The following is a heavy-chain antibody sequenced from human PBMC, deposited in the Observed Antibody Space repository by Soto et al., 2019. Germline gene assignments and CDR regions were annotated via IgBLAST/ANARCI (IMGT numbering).Heavy chain of an antibody. D-gene: IGHD6-13*01. CDR3: AKIAAAGTCDSPDYYYGMDV. Sequence: QVQLVESGGGVVQPGRSLRLSCAASGFTFSSYGMHWVRQAPGKGLEWVAVISYDGSNKYYADSVKGRFTISRDNSKNTLYLQMNSLRAEDTAVYYCAKIAAAGTCDSPDYYYGMDVWGQGTTVTVSS. J-gene: IGHJ6*02. V-gene: IGHV3-30*18. CDR1: GFTFSSYG. CDR2: ISYDGSNK.